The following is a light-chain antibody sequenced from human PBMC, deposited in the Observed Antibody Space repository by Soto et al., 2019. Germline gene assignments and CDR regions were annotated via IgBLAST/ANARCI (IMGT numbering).Light chain of an antibody. CDR1: NSDVGSYNL. Sequence: QSVLTQPASVSGSPGQSITISCAGTNSDVGSYNLVSWYQQYPGKAPKLMICEATKRPSGVSNRFSASKSGSTASLTISGLQAEDEADYYCCSYAGNNSVIFGGGTQLTVL. CDR2: EAT. J-gene: IGLJ2*01. CDR3: CSYAGNNSVI. V-gene: IGLV2-23*01.